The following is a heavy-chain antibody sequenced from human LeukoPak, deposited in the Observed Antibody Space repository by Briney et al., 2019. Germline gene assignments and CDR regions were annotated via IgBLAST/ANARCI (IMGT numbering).Heavy chain of an antibody. CDR2: ISGRSSYI. D-gene: IGHD6-19*01. Sequence: GGSLRLSCAASGXTFSDHSMNWVRQAPGKGLEWVSSISGRSSYIYYADSVKGRFTISRDNAKNSLYLQMNSLTAEDTAVYYCARVDDSNGWPIDYWGQGTLVTVSS. CDR1: GXTFSDHS. V-gene: IGHV3-21*06. CDR3: ARVDDSNGWPIDY. J-gene: IGHJ4*02.